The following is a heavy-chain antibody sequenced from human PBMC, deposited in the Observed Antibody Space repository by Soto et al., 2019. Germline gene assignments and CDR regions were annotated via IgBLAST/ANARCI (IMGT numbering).Heavy chain of an antibody. D-gene: IGHD6-13*01. CDR1: GLTLSTYT. CDR3: ARDLMGVTASGTFDY. V-gene: IGHV3-48*02. J-gene: IGHJ4*02. CDR2: IGRSSSPI. Sequence: GSLRLSCATSGLTLSTYTMNWVRQAPGRGLEWIAFIGRSSSPIYYADSVKGRFTISRDNAMDSMYLHMDSLRDEDTALYYCARDLMGVTASGTFDYWGQGTQVTVSS.